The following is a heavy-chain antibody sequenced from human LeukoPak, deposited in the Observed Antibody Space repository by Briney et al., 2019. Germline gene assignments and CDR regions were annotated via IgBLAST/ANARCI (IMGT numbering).Heavy chain of an antibody. Sequence: SVKVSCKASGYTFTSYGISWVRQAPGQGLEWMGGIIPIFGTANYAQKFQGRVTITADESTSTAYMELSSLRYEDTAVYYCARDRDGYRSFDYWGQGTLVTISS. J-gene: IGHJ4*02. V-gene: IGHV1-69*13. CDR2: IIPIFGTA. CDR3: ARDRDGYRSFDY. D-gene: IGHD5-24*01. CDR1: GYTFTSYG.